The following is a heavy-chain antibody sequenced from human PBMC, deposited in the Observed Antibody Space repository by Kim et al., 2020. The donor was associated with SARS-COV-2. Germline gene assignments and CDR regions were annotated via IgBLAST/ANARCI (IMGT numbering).Heavy chain of an antibody. CDR1: GGTFRSYA. J-gene: IGHJ3*02. D-gene: IGHD3-10*01. CDR2: IIPIIGIA. Sequence: SVKVSCKASGGTFRSYAISWVRQAPGQGLEWMGRIIPIIGIANYAQKFQGRVTITADKSTSTAYMELSSLRSEDTAVYYCARVITMVRGVIRNDAFDILGQGTMVTVS. CDR3: ARVITMVRGVIRNDAFDI. V-gene: IGHV1-69*04.